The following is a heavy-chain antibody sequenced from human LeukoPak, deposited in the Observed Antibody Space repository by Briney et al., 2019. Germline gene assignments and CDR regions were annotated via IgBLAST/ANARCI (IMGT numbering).Heavy chain of an antibody. D-gene: IGHD6-13*01. CDR1: GGSVSSRNYY. CDR3: ARVSVAGTGPDY. V-gene: IGHV4-61*01. Sequence: SETLFLTCTGSGGSVSSRNYYWSWIRQPPGKGLEWVGFFSYNVHSDYNPSLKSRVTISVDTSKNQFSLRLSSVTAADTAIYYCARVSVAGTGPDYWGQGTQVTVSS. CDR2: FSYNVHS. J-gene: IGHJ4*02.